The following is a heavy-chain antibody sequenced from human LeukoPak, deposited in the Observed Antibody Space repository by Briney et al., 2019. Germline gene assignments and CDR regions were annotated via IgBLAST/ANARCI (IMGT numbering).Heavy chain of an antibody. V-gene: IGHV3-30*18. D-gene: IGHD3-22*01. CDR1: GFTFSSYG. CDR3: AKGADYYDISGHIDY. Sequence: GGSLRLSCAASGFTFSSYGMHWVRQAPGKGLEWVAVISYGGSNKYYADSVKGRFTISRDNSKNTLYLQMNSLRAKDTAVYYCAKGADYYDISGHIDYWGQGTLVTVSS. CDR2: ISYGGSNK. J-gene: IGHJ4*02.